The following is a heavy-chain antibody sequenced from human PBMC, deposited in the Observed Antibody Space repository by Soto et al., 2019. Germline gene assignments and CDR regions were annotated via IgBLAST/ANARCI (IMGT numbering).Heavy chain of an antibody. V-gene: IGHV2-5*02. D-gene: IGHD3-9*01. CDR2: IYWADDK. CDR3: AHSHYDILTGYSFDY. CDR1: GFSLSTSGVG. J-gene: IGHJ4*02. Sequence: QITLKESGPTLVKPTQTLPLTWTFSGFSLSTSGVGVGWIRQPPGKALEWLALIYWADDKRYSPSLKSRLTITKDTSKNQVVLTMTNMDPVDTATYYCAHSHYDILTGYSFDYWGQGTLVTVSS.